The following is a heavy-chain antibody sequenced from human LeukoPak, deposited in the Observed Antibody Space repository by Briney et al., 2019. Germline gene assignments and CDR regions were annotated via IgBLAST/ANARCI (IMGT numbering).Heavy chain of an antibody. CDR3: ARGEGSLGDYG. CDR1: GGSISSGDYY. CDR2: IYSSGST. V-gene: IGHV4-30-4*01. J-gene: IGHJ4*02. Sequence: SETLSLTCTVSGGSISSGDYYWSWIRQPPGKGLEWIGYIYSSGSTYYNPSLKSRVTISIDTSKNQFSLKLSSVTAADTAVYNCARGEGSLGDYGWGQGTLVTVSS. D-gene: IGHD4/OR15-4a*01.